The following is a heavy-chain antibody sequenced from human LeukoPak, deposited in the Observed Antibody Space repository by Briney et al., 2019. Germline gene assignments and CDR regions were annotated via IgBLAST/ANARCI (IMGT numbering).Heavy chain of an antibody. CDR3: ARDLDDFNVQPPIFQH. V-gene: IGHV3-30-3*01. CDR1: GFTFNEYA. D-gene: IGHD3-10*02. Sequence: GGSLRLSCAASGFTFNEYAMYWVRQTPGKGLEWVALISYDGYDNSYADSVRGRFTISRDNSKNTLYLQMDSLRSEDTAVYYCARDLDDFNVQPPIFQHWGQGTLVTVSS. CDR2: ISYDGYDN. J-gene: IGHJ1*01.